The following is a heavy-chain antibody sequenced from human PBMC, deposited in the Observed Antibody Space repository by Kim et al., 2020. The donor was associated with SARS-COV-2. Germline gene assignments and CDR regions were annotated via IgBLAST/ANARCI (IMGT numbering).Heavy chain of an antibody. V-gene: IGHV4-34*01. CDR2: INHGGST. CDR3: TRGGYSYAHEY. Sequence: SETLSLTCAGYDGSLSGYYWTWLRQPPGKGLEWIGEINHGGSTNYNSSLKSRVTISLDTSKNQFSLILNFVTAADTAVYYCTRGGYSYAHEYWGQGILVTVSS. CDR1: DGSLSGYY. J-gene: IGHJ4*02. D-gene: IGHD5-18*01.